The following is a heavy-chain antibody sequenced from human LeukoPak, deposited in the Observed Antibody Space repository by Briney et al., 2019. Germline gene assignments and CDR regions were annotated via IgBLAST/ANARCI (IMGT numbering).Heavy chain of an antibody. D-gene: IGHD6-13*01. CDR2: ISYDGTIK. Sequence: GGSLRLSCAASGFTFRSYAIHWVRQAPGKGLEWVAFISYDGTIKYYADSVKGRFTISRDNSKNMLSLRMNSLRGEDTAVYYCARGPGSFRRDYFDYWGQGTLVTVSS. CDR3: ARGPGSFRRDYFDY. V-gene: IGHV3-30-3*01. CDR1: GFTFRSYA. J-gene: IGHJ4*02.